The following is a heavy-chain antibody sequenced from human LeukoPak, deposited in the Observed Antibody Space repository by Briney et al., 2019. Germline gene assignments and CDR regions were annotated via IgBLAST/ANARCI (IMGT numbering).Heavy chain of an antibody. V-gene: IGHV1-2*02. CDR1: GYTFTGYY. CDR2: INPNSGGT. D-gene: IGHD3-9*01. Sequence: ASEKVSCKASGYTFTGYYMHWVRQAPGQGLEWMGWINPNSGGTNYAQKFQGRVTMTRDTSISTAYMELSRLRSEDTAVYYCARDNYDILTGFTVYGAFDIWGQGTMVTVSS. CDR3: ARDNYDILTGFTVYGAFDI. J-gene: IGHJ3*02.